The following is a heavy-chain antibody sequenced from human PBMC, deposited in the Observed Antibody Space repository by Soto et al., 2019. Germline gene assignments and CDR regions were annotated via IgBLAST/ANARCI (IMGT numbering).Heavy chain of an antibody. CDR2: ISGSGGSA. D-gene: IGHD3-22*01. Sequence: GGSLRLSCAASGFTFSSYAMSWVRQAPGKGLEWVSAISGSGGSAYYADSVKGRFTISRDNSKNTLYLQMNSLRAEDTAVYYCAKAQYDSSGYFSDYCGPGPLLTLSS. J-gene: IGHJ4*02. CDR1: GFTFSSYA. CDR3: AKAQYDSSGYFSDY. V-gene: IGHV3-23*01.